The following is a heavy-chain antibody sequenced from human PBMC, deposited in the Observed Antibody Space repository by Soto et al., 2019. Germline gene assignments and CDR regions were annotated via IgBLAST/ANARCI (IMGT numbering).Heavy chain of an antibody. Sequence: ASVKVSCKASGYTFTSYAIHWVRQAPGQRFEWMGWINVGAGDTLYSQNFQGRVTFTRDTATNTAFMDLTSLNSEDTAVYYCARSPSRTAAETQLDPWGQGSLVTVSS. CDR2: INVGAGDT. V-gene: IGHV1-3*01. J-gene: IGHJ5*02. D-gene: IGHD6-13*01. CDR1: GYTFTSYA. CDR3: ARSPSRTAAETQLDP.